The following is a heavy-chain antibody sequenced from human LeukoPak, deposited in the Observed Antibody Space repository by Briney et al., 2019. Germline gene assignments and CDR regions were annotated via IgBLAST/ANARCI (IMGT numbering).Heavy chain of an antibody. V-gene: IGHV4-39*01. Sequence: PSETLSLTCTVSGGSISSSSYYWGWIRQPPGKGLEWIGSIYYSGSTYYNPSLKSRVTISVDTSKNQFSLKLSSVTAADTAVYYCASLYGSGGYYPSDYWGQGTLVTVSS. CDR2: IYYSGST. CDR3: ASLYGSGGYYPSDY. D-gene: IGHD3-10*01. CDR1: GGSISSSSYY. J-gene: IGHJ4*02.